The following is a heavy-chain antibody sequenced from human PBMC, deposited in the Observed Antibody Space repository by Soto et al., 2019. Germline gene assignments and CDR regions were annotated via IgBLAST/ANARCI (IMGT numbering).Heavy chain of an antibody. Sequence: SETLSLTCTVSGGSISSYYWSWIRQPPGKGLEWIGYIYYSGSTNYNPSLKSRVTISVDTSKNQFSLKLSSVTAADTAVYYCARAIGQGSAYYYYYYMDVWGKGTTVTVSS. V-gene: IGHV4-59*08. J-gene: IGHJ6*03. D-gene: IGHD6-6*01. CDR3: ARAIGQGSAYYYYYYMDV. CDR1: GGSISSYY. CDR2: IYYSGST.